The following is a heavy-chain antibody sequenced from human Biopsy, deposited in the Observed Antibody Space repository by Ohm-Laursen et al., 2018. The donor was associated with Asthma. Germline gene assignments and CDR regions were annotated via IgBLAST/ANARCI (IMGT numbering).Heavy chain of an antibody. CDR2: ISSSSSYI. J-gene: IGHJ1*01. CDR3: ARTFHFWSPYHAEHYQL. CDR1: GFTFRTYS. D-gene: IGHD3-3*01. Sequence: SLRLSCAASGFTFRTYSMSWVRQAPGKGLEWVSSISSSSSYIYYADSVKGRFTISRDNAENSLYLQMNSLGTEDTAVYYCARTFHFWSPYHAEHYQLWGQGTLVTVSS. V-gene: IGHV3-21*01.